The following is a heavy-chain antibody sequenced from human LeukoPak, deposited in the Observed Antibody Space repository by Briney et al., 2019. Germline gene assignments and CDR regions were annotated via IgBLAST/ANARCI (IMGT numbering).Heavy chain of an antibody. D-gene: IGHD6-13*01. V-gene: IGHV4-34*01. CDR2: IDHSGRT. Sequence: SETLSLTCAVYGGSFSGYYWSWIRQPPGKGLEWIGEIDHSGRTNSNASLKSRVTISVDTSKNQFSLKLSSVTAADTAVYYCARDTGMGIAAAGHFDYWGQGTLVTVSS. CDR1: GGSFSGYY. J-gene: IGHJ4*02. CDR3: ARDTGMGIAAAGHFDY.